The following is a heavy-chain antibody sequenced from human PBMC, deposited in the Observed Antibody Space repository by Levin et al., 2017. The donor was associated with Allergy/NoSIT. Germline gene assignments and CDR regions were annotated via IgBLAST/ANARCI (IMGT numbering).Heavy chain of an antibody. Sequence: GESLKISCKASGYTFTSYYMHWVRQAPGQGLEWMGIINPSGGSTSYAQKFQGRVTMTRDTSTSTVYMELSSLRSEDTAVYYCARNYGSGSHPFDYWGQGTLVTVSS. CDR3: ARNYGSGSHPFDY. CDR2: INPSGGST. D-gene: IGHD3-10*01. CDR1: GYTFTSYY. J-gene: IGHJ4*02. V-gene: IGHV1-46*01.